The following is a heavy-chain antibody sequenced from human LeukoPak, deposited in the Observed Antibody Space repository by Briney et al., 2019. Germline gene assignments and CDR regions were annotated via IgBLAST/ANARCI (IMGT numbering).Heavy chain of an antibody. J-gene: IGHJ4*02. D-gene: IGHD6-13*01. V-gene: IGHV3-23*01. CDR2: ISGSGGST. Sequence: GGSLRLSCAASGFTFSSYAMSWVRQAPGKGLEWVSAISGSGGSTYYADSVKGRFTISRDNSKNTLYLQMNSLRAEDTAVYYCAKDRGMIAAAGTGTDYWGQGTLVTVSS. CDR1: GFTFSSYA. CDR3: AKDRGMIAAAGTGTDY.